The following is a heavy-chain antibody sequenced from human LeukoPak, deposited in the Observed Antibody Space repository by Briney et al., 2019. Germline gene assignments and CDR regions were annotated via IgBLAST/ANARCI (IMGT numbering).Heavy chain of an antibody. J-gene: IGHJ4*02. V-gene: IGHV3-7*05. Sequence: AGGSLRLSCAASGFTFSSCWMNWVRQAPGKGLEWVANIKQDGSVIYYVDSVKGRFTISRDNAKNSLYLQMNTLRAEDTAVYYCASDGHSTGSFDYWGQGTLVTVSS. CDR3: ASDGHSTGSFDY. CDR2: IKQDGSVI. D-gene: IGHD6-19*01. CDR1: GFTFSSCW.